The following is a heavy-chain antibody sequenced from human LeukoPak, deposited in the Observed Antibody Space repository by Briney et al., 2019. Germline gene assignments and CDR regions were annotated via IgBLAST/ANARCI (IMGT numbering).Heavy chain of an antibody. Sequence: GSLRLSCAACGSISSSNWWSWVRQPPGKGLEWIGEIYHSGSTNYNPSLKSRVTISVDKSKNQFSLKLSSVTAADTAVYYCASKPSLGYYYDSSGKFDYWGQGTLVTVSS. CDR3: ASKPSLGYYYDSSGKFDY. D-gene: IGHD3-22*01. CDR2: IYHSGST. CDR1: GSISSSNW. V-gene: IGHV4-4*02. J-gene: IGHJ4*02.